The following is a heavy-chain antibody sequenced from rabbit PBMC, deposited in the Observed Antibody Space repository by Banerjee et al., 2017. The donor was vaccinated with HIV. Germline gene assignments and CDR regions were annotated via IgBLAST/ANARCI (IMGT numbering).Heavy chain of an antibody. CDR2: IWTGSTDST. V-gene: IGHV1S40*01. CDR1: GFSFSSGYD. Sequence: QSLEESGGDLVKPGASLTLTCTASGFSFSSGYDMCWVRQAPGKGLEWIACIWTGSTDSTFYASWAKGRFTISRTSSTTVTLQVTSLTAADTATYFCARGDDSSGWGLYFWGPGTLVTVS. D-gene: IGHD4-1*01. J-gene: IGHJ6*01. CDR3: ARGDDSSGWGLYF.